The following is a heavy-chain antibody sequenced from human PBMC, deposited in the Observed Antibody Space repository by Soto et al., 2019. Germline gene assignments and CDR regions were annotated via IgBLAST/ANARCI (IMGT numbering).Heavy chain of an antibody. Sequence: SETLSLTCAVSGGSISNGDYSWSWIRQPPGKGLEWIGDMYQSGSAYYNPSLKSRVTISVDRSKNQFSLRLTSVTAADSAVYYCARLGAYYQSLDPWGPGTLVTVSS. V-gene: IGHV4-30-2*01. D-gene: IGHD2-21*01. J-gene: IGHJ5*02. CDR3: ARLGAYYQSLDP. CDR2: MYQSGSA. CDR1: GGSISNGDYS.